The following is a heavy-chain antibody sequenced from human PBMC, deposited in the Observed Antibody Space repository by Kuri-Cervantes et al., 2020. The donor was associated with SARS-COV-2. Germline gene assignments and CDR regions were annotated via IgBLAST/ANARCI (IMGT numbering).Heavy chain of an antibody. CDR1: GGSFSGYY. CDR2: INHSGST. Sequence: SETLSLTCAVYGGSFSGYYWSWIRQPPGKGLEWIGEINHSGSTNYNPSPKSRVTISVDTSKNQFSLKLSSVTAADTAVYYCARHVHQLLYWDNWFDPWGQGTLVTVSS. J-gene: IGHJ5*02. V-gene: IGHV4-34*01. CDR3: ARHVHQLLYWDNWFDP. D-gene: IGHD2-2*02.